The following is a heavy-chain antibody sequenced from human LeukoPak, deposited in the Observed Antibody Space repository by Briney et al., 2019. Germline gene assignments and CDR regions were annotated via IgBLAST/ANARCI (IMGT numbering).Heavy chain of an antibody. CDR1: GGTFSSYA. Sequence: GASVKVSCKASGGTFSSYAISWVRQAPGQGLEWMGGIIPIFGTANYAQKFQGRVTITADKSTSTAYMELSSLRSEDTAVYYCARSNYYYDSSGYLNYYYYYMDVWGKGTTVTVSS. J-gene: IGHJ6*03. V-gene: IGHV1-69*06. CDR3: ARSNYYYDSSGYLNYYYYYMDV. D-gene: IGHD3-22*01. CDR2: IIPIFGTA.